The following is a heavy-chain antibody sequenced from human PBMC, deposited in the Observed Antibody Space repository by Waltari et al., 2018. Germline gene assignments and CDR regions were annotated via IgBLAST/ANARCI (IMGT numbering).Heavy chain of an antibody. D-gene: IGHD3-22*01. V-gene: IGHV4-30-4*08. Sequence: QVQLQESGPGLVKPSQTLSLTCTVSGGSISSGDYYWSWIRQPPGKGLAWIGYISYSGRTYYHPTLKSRVTISVETSKNQFSLKLGSVTAADTAVYYCAREGPPDYYDSSGYYGDWGQGTLVTVSS. CDR1: GGSISSGDYY. CDR2: ISYSGRT. J-gene: IGHJ4*02. CDR3: AREGPPDYYDSSGYYGD.